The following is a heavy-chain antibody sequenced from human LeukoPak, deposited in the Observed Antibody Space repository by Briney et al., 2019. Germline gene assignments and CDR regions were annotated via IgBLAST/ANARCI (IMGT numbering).Heavy chain of an antibody. D-gene: IGHD6-13*01. J-gene: IGHJ4*02. Sequence: ASVKVSCKASGYTFTSYSIHWARQAPGQGLEWMGWINTNTGNPTSAQGFTGRFVFSLDTSVSTTYLQISSLKAEDSAVYYCAREGSSSWSELDYWGQGTLVTVSS. V-gene: IGHV7-4-1*02. CDR2: INTNTGNP. CDR3: AREGSSSWSELDY. CDR1: GYTFTSYS.